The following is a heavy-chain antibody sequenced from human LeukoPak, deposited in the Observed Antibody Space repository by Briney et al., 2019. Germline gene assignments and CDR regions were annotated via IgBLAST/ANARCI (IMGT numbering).Heavy chain of an antibody. D-gene: IGHD3-10*01. CDR3: ARVGIYYYGSGALDAFDI. V-gene: IGHV4-61*01. J-gene: IGHJ3*02. CDR2: IYYSGST. Sequence: PSETLSLTRTVSGGSVSSGSYSWSWIRQPPGKGLEWIGYIYYSGSTSYNPSLKSRVTISVDKSENQFSLKMSSVTAADTAVYYCARVGIYYYGSGALDAFDIWGQGTMVAVSS. CDR1: GGSVSSGSYS.